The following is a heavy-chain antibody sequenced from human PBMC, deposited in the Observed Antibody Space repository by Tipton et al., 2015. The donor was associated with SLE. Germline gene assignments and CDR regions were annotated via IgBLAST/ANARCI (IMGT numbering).Heavy chain of an antibody. CDR1: GGSISSHY. Sequence: TLSLTCTVSGGSISSHYWSWIRQPPGKGLEWIGYIYYSGSTNYNPSLKSRVTISVDTSKNQFSLKLSSLTAADTAVYYCARDRGGSDIWGQGTMVTVSS. J-gene: IGHJ3*02. V-gene: IGHV4-59*11. CDR2: IYYSGST. D-gene: IGHD1-26*01. CDR3: ARDRGGSDI.